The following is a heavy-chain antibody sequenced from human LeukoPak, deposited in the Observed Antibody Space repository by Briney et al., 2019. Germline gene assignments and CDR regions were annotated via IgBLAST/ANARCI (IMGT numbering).Heavy chain of an antibody. CDR1: GYTFTSYG. V-gene: IGHV1-18*01. J-gene: IGHJ4*02. Sequence: ASVKVSCKTSGYTFTSYGINWVRQAPGQGLEWMGRISAHNGNANYAQKFQGRVTMTPDTLATTAYMELRSLRSDDTAVYYCARDLERYYDLEGRSGYWGQGTLVTVSS. CDR2: ISAHNGNA. CDR3: ARDLERYYDLEGRSGY. D-gene: IGHD3-3*01.